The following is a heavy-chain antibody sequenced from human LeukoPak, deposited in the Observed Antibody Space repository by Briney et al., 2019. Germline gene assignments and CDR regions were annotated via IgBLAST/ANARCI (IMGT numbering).Heavy chain of an antibody. D-gene: IGHD6-19*01. V-gene: IGHV3-21*01. CDR1: GFTFNTYT. CDR3: ARDMVAVTLHYFDY. CDR2: ITSSSNFI. J-gene: IGHJ4*02. Sequence: PGGSLRLSCAASGFTFNTYTMNWVRQAPGKGLEWVSSITSSSNFIYYADSVKGRFTISRDNAKNSLYLQMNSLRAEDTAVYYCARDMVAVTLHYFDYWGQGTLVTVSS.